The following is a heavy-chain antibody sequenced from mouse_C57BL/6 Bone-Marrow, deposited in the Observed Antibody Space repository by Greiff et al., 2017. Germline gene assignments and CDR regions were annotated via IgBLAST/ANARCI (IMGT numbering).Heavy chain of an antibody. CDR1: GYTFTSYW. V-gene: IGHV1-59*01. CDR3: ASPYYGSGDY. Sequence: QVQLQQPGAELVRPGTSVTLSCKASGYTFTSYWMHWVKQRPGQGLEWMGVIDPSDSYTNYNQKFKGKATLTVDTSSSTAYMQLSSLTSEDSAVYYCASPYYGSGDYWGQGTTLTVSS. J-gene: IGHJ2*01. D-gene: IGHD1-1*01. CDR2: IDPSDSYT.